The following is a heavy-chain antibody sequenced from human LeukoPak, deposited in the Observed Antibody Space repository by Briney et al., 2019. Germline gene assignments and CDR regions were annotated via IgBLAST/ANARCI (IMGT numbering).Heavy chain of an antibody. V-gene: IGHV1-58*02. Sequence: SVTVSFMSSGFTFTNSAMQWARQARGQRLEWIGLIVVGSGKTNYAQTFQERVTIARDMSTSTAYMELSSMRSEDTAVYYCAAVLLWFGELLNGFDPWGQGNLVTVSS. D-gene: IGHD3-10*01. CDR2: IVVGSGKT. CDR3: AAVLLWFGELLNGFDP. J-gene: IGHJ5*02. CDR1: GFTFTNSA.